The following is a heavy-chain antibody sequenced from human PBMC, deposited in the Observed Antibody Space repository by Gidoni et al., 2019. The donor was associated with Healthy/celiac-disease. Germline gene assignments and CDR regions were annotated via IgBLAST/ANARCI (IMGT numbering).Heavy chain of an antibody. Sequence: QLQLQESGQGLVKPSETLSLHCTVSGGSISSSSYYWGWIRQPPGKGLEWIGSLYYSGRTYYTPSLKSRVTISVDTSKNQFSLKLSSVPAADTAVYYCARHESSGWYWFDPWGQGTLVTVSS. V-gene: IGHV4-39*01. J-gene: IGHJ5*02. CDR3: ARHESSGWYWFDP. D-gene: IGHD6-19*01. CDR1: GGSISSSSYY. CDR2: LYYSGRT.